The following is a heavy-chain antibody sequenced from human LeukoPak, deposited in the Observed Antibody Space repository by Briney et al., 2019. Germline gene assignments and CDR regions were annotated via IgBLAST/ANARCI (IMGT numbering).Heavy chain of an antibody. CDR1: GGTFSSYA. Sequence: ASVKVSCKASGGTFSSYAISWVRQAPGQGLEWMGWINPNSGNTGYAQKFQGRVTITRNTSISTAYMELSSLRSEDTAVYYCARAGDIVVVPAASYYMDVWGKGTTVTVSS. J-gene: IGHJ6*03. CDR2: INPNSGNT. CDR3: ARAGDIVVVPAASYYMDV. D-gene: IGHD2-2*01. V-gene: IGHV1-8*03.